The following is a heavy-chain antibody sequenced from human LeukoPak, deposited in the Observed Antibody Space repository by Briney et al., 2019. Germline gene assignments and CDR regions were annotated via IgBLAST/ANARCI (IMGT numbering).Heavy chain of an antibody. D-gene: IGHD6-13*01. CDR2: ISHTGTT. V-gene: IGHV4-39*01. Sequence: SETLSLTCIVSGDSISSSTYYWAWIRQPPGKGLEWIGSISHTGTTYYKPSLKSQVTISVDASKSQFSLRLNSVTAADTALYYCASDKGYSNNYFDYWGQGTLVTVSS. J-gene: IGHJ4*01. CDR1: GDSISSSTYY. CDR3: ASDKGYSNNYFDY.